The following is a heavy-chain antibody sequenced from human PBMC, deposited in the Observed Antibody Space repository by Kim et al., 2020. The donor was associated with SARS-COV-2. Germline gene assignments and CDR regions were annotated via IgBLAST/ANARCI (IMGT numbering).Heavy chain of an antibody. Sequence: SPSFQGHVTISADKSISTAYLQWSSLKASDTAMYYCARGGYSYGYDWFDPWGQGTLVTVSS. D-gene: IGHD5-18*01. V-gene: IGHV5-10-1*01. J-gene: IGHJ5*02. CDR3: ARGGYSYGYDWFDP.